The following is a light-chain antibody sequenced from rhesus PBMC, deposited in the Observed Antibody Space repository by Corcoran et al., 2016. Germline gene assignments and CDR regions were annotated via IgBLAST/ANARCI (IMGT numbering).Light chain of an antibody. Sequence: PGETATISCRTSQSVSSKLAWYQQKPGQAPRLLIFGASSRATGIPDRFSGSVSGTDFTLTISSLEPEDFSVYYSQETSTLFTFGTGTKLDIK. CDR1: QSVSSK. CDR2: GAS. J-gene: IGKJ3*01. CDR3: QETSTLFT. V-gene: IGKV3-31*02.